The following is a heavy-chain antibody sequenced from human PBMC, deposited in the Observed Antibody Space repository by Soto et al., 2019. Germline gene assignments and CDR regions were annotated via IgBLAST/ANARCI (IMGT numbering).Heavy chain of an antibody. V-gene: IGHV3-23*01. J-gene: IGHJ4*02. CDR3: AKDSNYYGSGSFN. CDR2: ISGSGGST. Sequence: EVQLLESGGGLVQPGGSLRLSCAASGFTFSSYAMSWVRQAPGKGLEWVSAISGSGGSTYYADSVKGRFTISRDNAKNTLYMQMNSLIAEDTAVYYCAKDSNYYGSGSFNWGQGNLGTASS. D-gene: IGHD3-10*01. CDR1: GFTFSSYA.